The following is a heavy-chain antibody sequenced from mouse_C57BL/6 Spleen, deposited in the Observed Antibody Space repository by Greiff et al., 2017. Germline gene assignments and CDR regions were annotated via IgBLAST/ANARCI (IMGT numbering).Heavy chain of an antibody. CDR3: ARHYSNLDAMDY. J-gene: IGHJ4*01. CDR2: INPGSGGT. V-gene: IGHV1-54*01. D-gene: IGHD2-5*01. CDR1: GYAFTNYL. Sequence: VQRVESGAELVRPGTSVKVSCKASGYAFTNYLIEWVKQRPGQGLEWIGVINPGSGGTNYNEKFKGKATLTADKSSSTAYMQLSSLTSEDSAVYFCARHYSNLDAMDYWGQGTSVTVSS.